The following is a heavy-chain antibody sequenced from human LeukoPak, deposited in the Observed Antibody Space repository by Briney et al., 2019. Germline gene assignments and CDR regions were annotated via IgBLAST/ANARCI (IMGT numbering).Heavy chain of an antibody. D-gene: IGHD6-19*01. CDR1: GYTFTSYD. V-gene: IGHV1-8*01. Sequence: ASVKVSCKASGYTFTSYDINWVRQATGQGLEWMGWMNPNSGNTGYAQKFQGRVTMTRNTSISTAYMELSSLRSDDTAVYYCARAGWYELPRYAFDIWGQGTMVTVSS. J-gene: IGHJ3*02. CDR3: ARAGWYELPRYAFDI. CDR2: MNPNSGNT.